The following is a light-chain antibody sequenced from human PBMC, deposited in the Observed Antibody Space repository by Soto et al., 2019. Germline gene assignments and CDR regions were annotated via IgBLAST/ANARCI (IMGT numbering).Light chain of an antibody. Sequence: EVVLTQSPGTLSLSPGERATLSCRASQSVASNYLAWYQQKPGQTPWLLILGSYRSATGIPDRLSGSGSGTEFTLTINSLEPEDFVVYYCQLYGSSTLYNFG. CDR1: QSVASNY. V-gene: IGKV3-20*01. CDR2: GSY. J-gene: IGKJ2*01. CDR3: QLYGSSTLYN.